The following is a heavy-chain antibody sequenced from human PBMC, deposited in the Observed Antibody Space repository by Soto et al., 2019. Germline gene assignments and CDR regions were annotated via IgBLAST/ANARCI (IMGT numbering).Heavy chain of an antibody. V-gene: IGHV3-72*01. J-gene: IGHJ4*02. D-gene: IGHD3-10*01. CDR3: VRDSGRGFSFDY. CDR2: IRNRPNSYTT. CDR1: GFTFSDHY. Sequence: EVQLVESGGGLVQPGGSLRLSCSASGFTFSDHYMDWVRQAPGKGLEWVGRIRNRPNSYTTQYAASGRVMIAVVKADSHSLVYLQMNDLKTEDTAVYYCVRDSGRGFSFDYWGQGAQVTVSS.